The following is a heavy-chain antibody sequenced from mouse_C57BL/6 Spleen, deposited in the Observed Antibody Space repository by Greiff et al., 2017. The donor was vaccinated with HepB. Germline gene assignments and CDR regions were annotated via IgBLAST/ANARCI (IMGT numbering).Heavy chain of an antibody. CDR3: TTSGNWTAWFAY. J-gene: IGHJ3*01. CDR2: IDPENGDT. V-gene: IGHV14-4*01. D-gene: IGHD4-1*01. Sequence: VQLQQSGAELVRPGASVKLSCTASGFNIKDDYMHWVKQRPEQGLEWIGWIDPENGDTEYASKFQGKATITADTSSNTAYLQLSSLTSEDTAVYYGTTSGNWTAWFAYWGQGTLVTVSA. CDR1: GFNIKDDY.